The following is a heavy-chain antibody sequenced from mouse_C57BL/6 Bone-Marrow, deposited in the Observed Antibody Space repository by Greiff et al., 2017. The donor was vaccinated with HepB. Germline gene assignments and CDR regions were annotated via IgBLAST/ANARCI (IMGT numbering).Heavy chain of an antibody. D-gene: IGHD2-5*01. Sequence: QVQLKQPGAELVMPGASVKLSCKASGYTFTSYWMHWVKQRPGQGLEWIGEIDPSDSYTNYNQKFKGKSTLTVDTSSSTAYMQLSSLTSEDSAVYYCARRGNSNYVAYWGQGTLVTVSA. CDR1: GYTFTSYW. J-gene: IGHJ3*01. V-gene: IGHV1-69*01. CDR3: ARRGNSNYVAY. CDR2: IDPSDSYT.